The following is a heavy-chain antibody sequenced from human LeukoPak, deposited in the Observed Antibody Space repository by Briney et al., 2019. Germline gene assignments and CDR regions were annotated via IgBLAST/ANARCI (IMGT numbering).Heavy chain of an antibody. Sequence: ASVKVSCKASGYTFTSYAISWVRQAPGQALEWMGWISVYNGNTNYAQKLQGRVTMTTDTSTSTAYMGLRSLRSEDTAVYYCARDSPFGPADYWGQGTLVTVSS. CDR1: GYTFTSYA. J-gene: IGHJ4*02. D-gene: IGHD3/OR15-3a*01. CDR3: ARDSPFGPADY. CDR2: ISVYNGNT. V-gene: IGHV1-18*01.